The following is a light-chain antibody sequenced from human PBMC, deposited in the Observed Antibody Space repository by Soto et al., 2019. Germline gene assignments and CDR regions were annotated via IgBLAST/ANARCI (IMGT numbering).Light chain of an antibody. CDR3: QQYNVWPLT. V-gene: IGKV3-20*01. CDR2: DAS. J-gene: IGKJ4*01. Sequence: EIVLTQSPGTLSLSAGERATLSCRASQSVNYNYLAWYQQKPGQAPRLLIYDASRRATGIPDRFSGSGSGTDFTLTISSLQSEDFAVYYCQQYNVWPLTFGGGTKVEFK. CDR1: QSVNYNY.